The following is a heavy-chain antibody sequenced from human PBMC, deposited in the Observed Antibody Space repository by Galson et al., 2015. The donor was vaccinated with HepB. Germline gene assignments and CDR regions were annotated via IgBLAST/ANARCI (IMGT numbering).Heavy chain of an antibody. CDR1: GYTFTSYY. CDR3: AREVVGATSGFDY. J-gene: IGHJ4*02. D-gene: IGHD1-26*01. CDR2: INPSGGST. V-gene: IGHV1-46*04. Sequence: SVKVSCKASGYTFTSYYMHWVRQAPGQGLEWMGIINPSGGSTSYAQKLQGRVTMTRDTSTSTVYMELSSLRSEDTAVCYCAREVVGATSGFDYWGQGTLVTVSS.